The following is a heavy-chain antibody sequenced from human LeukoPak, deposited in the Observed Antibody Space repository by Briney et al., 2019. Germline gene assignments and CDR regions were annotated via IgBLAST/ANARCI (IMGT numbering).Heavy chain of an antibody. J-gene: IGHJ1*01. CDR1: EYPFTSYY. CDR3: ARPGSPAAGASGFHH. V-gene: IGHV1-46*01. Sequence: ASVKVSCKASEYPFTSYYIHWVRQAPGQGLEWMGLINPSSGSTNYAQKFLGRVTMTRDTSTSTVHMDLSSLRSEDTAVYYCARPGSPAAGASGFHHWGQGTLVTVSS. D-gene: IGHD6-13*01. CDR2: INPSSGST.